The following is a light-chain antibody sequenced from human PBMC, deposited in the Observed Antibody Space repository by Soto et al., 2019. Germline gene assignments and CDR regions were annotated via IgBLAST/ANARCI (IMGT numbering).Light chain of an antibody. CDR3: QQYNRWPLT. V-gene: IGKV3-15*01. Sequence: EIVMTQSPATLSVSPGERATLSCRASQSLSNNLAWYQQKVGLAPRLLVYHAYTRATGIPARFSGSGSATDFNLTINILQSEDFAVYYCQQYNRWPLTFGGGTKVEIK. CDR1: QSLSNN. J-gene: IGKJ4*01. CDR2: HAY.